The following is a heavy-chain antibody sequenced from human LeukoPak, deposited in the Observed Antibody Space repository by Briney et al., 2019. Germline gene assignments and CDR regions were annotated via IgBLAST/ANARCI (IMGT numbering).Heavy chain of an antibody. V-gene: IGHV3-23*01. Sequence: GGSLRLSCAASGFTFSSYAMSWVRQAPGKGLEWVSAISGSGGSTYYADSVKGRFTISRDNSKNTLYLQMNSPRAEDTAVYYCAKDRGVVVVPAAITYFQHWGQGTLVTVSS. CDR1: GFTFSSYA. CDR3: AKDRGVVVVPAAITYFQH. CDR2: ISGSGGST. D-gene: IGHD2-2*02. J-gene: IGHJ1*01.